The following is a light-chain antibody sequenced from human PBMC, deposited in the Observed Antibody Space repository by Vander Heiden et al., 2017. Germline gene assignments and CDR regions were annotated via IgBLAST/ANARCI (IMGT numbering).Light chain of an antibody. CDR3: AAWDDSLNVFYV. J-gene: IGLJ1*01. CDR1: SSNIGSNT. Sequence: QPVLTQPPSASWTPGQRVTIPCSGSSSNIGSNTVNCYQQLPGTAPKLLSYSNNQRPSGVPDRFSGSKSGTSASLAISGLQSEDEADYYCAAWDDSLNVFYVFGTGTKVTVL. CDR2: SNN. V-gene: IGLV1-44*01.